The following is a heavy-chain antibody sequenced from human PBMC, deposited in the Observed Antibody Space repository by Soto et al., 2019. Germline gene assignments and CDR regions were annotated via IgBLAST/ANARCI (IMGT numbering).Heavy chain of an antibody. CDR3: ARGFGEYPFDY. Sequence: QVQLQESGPGLVKPSETLSLTCTVSGGSISSYYWSWIRQPPGKGLEWIGYIYYSGSTNYNPSLTSRVTISVDTSKNQFSLKLSSVTAADTAVYYCARGFGEYPFDYWGQGTLVTVSS. D-gene: IGHD3-10*01. J-gene: IGHJ4*02. V-gene: IGHV4-59*01. CDR1: GGSISSYY. CDR2: IYYSGST.